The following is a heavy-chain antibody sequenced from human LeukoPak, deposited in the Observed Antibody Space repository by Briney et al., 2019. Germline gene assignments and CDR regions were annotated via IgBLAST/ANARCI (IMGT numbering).Heavy chain of an antibody. Sequence: GGSPRLSCAASGFTFSTSGMNWVRQAPGKGLEWVSYISSSSNTIYYADSVKGRFTISRDNAKNSLYLQMNSLRAEDTAVYSCARDGYSSCDYWGQGTLVTVSS. V-gene: IGHV3-48*01. CDR1: GFTFSTSG. CDR3: ARDGYSSCDY. D-gene: IGHD6-19*01. J-gene: IGHJ4*02. CDR2: ISSSSNTI.